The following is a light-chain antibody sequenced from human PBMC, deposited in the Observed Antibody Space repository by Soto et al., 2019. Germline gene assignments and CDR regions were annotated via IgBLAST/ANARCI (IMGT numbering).Light chain of an antibody. CDR1: QSVSSK. CDR3: QQFNNWPRT. J-gene: IGKJ1*01. Sequence: EIAMTQSPATLSVSPGERATLSCRASQSVSSKLAWYQQKPGQAPRLLIYDASTRATGIPARFSGSGSGTEFTLTISSLQSEDFAVCYCQQFNNWPRTFGQGTKVDIK. V-gene: IGKV3-15*01. CDR2: DAS.